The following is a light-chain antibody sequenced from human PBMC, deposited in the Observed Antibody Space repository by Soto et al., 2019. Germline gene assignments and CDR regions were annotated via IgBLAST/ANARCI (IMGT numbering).Light chain of an antibody. CDR3: KRYDNWPLT. Sequence: EMVIELAAGTLSVSPGESATLSCRASQSISGNLAWYQQKPGLAPRLLIYHASTRATGVPARFSGSGSGTEFSLTISTLQSEDFAVYYCKRYDNWPLTFGGGTQVYIK. J-gene: IGKJ4*01. CDR2: HAS. V-gene: IGKV3-15*01. CDR1: QSISGN.